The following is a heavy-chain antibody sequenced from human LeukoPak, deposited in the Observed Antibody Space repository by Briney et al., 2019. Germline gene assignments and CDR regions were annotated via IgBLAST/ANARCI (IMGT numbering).Heavy chain of an antibody. D-gene: IGHD6-6*01. CDR3: ARGLIAAREYYFDS. J-gene: IGHJ4*02. Sequence: PSETLSLTCTVSGDSISGYYWSWIRQPPQKGLEWIAYIYYGGSTNYNPSLKSRLTLSVDASKNQFPLKLSSVTAADTAVYYCARGLIAAREYYFDSWGQGILVTVSS. CDR2: IYYGGST. CDR1: GDSISGYY. V-gene: IGHV4-59*01.